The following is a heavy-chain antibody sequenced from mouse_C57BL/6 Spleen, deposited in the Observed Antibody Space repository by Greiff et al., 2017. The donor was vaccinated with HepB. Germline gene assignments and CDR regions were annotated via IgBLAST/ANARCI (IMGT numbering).Heavy chain of an antibody. D-gene: IGHD1-1*01. Sequence: EVKVVESGGGLVKPGGSLKLSCAASGFTFSSYAMSWVRQTPEKRLEWVATISDGGSYTYYPDNVKGRFTISRDNAKNNLYLQMSHLKSEDTAMYYCARDRNYGSREGYAMDYWGQGTSVTVSS. CDR2: ISDGGSYT. V-gene: IGHV5-4*01. CDR1: GFTFSSYA. J-gene: IGHJ4*01. CDR3: ARDRNYGSREGYAMDY.